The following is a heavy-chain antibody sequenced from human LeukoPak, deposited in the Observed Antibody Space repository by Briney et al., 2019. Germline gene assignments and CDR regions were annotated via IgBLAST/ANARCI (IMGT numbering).Heavy chain of an antibody. CDR2: IIHSGST. V-gene: IGHV4-38-2*02. Sequence: SETLSLTCTVSGYSISSGYYWGWIRQPPGKGLEWIGSIIHSGSTYYNPSLKSRVTISVDTSKNLFSLKLSSVSAADTAVYYCARGGDFWSGYYSKGGPGYYYYMDVWGKGTTVTVSS. D-gene: IGHD3-3*01. CDR1: GYSISSGYY. CDR3: ARGGDFWSGYYSKGGPGYYYYMDV. J-gene: IGHJ6*03.